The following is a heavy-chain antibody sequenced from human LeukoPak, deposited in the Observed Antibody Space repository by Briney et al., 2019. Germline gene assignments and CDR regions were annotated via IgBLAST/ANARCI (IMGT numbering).Heavy chain of an antibody. D-gene: IGHD1-7*01. CDR2: ISSSSSYI. J-gene: IGHJ6*03. CDR1: GFTFSSYS. V-gene: IGHV3-21*01. CDR3: ARSGNYITYYYYYMDV. Sequence: GGSLRLSCAASGFTFSSYSMNWVRQAPGKGLEWVSSISSSSSYIYYADSVKGRFTISRDNAKNSLYLQMNSLRAEDTAVYYCARSGNYITYYYYYMDVWGKGTTVTVSS.